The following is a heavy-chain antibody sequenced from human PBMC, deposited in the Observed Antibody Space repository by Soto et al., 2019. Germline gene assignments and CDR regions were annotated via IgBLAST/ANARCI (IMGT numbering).Heavy chain of an antibody. CDR2: ISAYNGNT. CDR1: GYTFTSYG. CDR3: ARDLDSSGYYPYYYYYYGMDV. Sequence: GASVKVSCKASGYTFTSYGISWVRQAPRQGLEWMGWISAYNGNTNYAQKLQGRVTMTTDTSTSTAYMELRSLRSDDTAVYYCARDLDSSGYYPYYYYYYGMDVWGQGTTVTVSS. D-gene: IGHD3-22*01. V-gene: IGHV1-18*01. J-gene: IGHJ6*02.